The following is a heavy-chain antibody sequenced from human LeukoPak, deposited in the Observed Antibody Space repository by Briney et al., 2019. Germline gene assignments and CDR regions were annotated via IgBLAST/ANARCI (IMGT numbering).Heavy chain of an antibody. J-gene: IGHJ5*02. V-gene: IGHV4-38-2*02. D-gene: IGHD5-18*01. CDR1: GYSISSGYY. Sequence: SETLSLTCTVSGYSISSGYYWGWIRQPPGKGLEWIGSIYHSGSTYYNPSLKSRVTISVDTPKNQFSLKLSSVTAADTAVYYCARGPTAMAPPNWFDPWGQGTLVTVSS. CDR2: IYHSGST. CDR3: ARGPTAMAPPNWFDP.